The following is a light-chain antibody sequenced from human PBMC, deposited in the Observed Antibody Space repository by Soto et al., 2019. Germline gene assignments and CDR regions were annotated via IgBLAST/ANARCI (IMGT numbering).Light chain of an antibody. CDR1: QSVSSSY. Sequence: EIVLTQSPGTLSLSPGERATLSCRASQSVSSSYLAWYQQKPGQAPRLLIYDASSRATGILDRFSGSGSGTDFTLTISRLEPEDFAVYYCQQYGSSPYTFGQGTKLEIK. CDR2: DAS. V-gene: IGKV3-20*01. J-gene: IGKJ2*01. CDR3: QQYGSSPYT.